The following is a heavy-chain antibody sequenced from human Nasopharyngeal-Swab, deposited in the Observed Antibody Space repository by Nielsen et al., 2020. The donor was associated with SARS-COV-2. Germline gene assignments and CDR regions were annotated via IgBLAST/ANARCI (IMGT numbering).Heavy chain of an antibody. D-gene: IGHD2-8*01. CDR3: ARGNDYSYYMDV. CDR2: IYYSGST. Sequence: SETLSLTCTVSGGSISSSSYYWGWIRQPPGKGLEWIGSIYYSGSTYYNPSLKSRVTISVDTSKNQFSLKLSSVTAADTAVYYCARGNDYSYYMDVWGKGTTVTVSS. V-gene: IGHV4-39*07. CDR1: GGSISSSSYY. J-gene: IGHJ6*03.